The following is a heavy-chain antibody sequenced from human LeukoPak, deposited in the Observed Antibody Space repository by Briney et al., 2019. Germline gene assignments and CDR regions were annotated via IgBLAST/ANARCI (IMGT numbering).Heavy chain of an antibody. J-gene: IGHJ5*02. Sequence: SETLSLTCTVSGGSISSHYWSWIRQPPGKGLEWIGYIYYSGSTNYDPSLKSRVTISVDTSKNQFSLKLSSVTAADTAVYYCARPPGNIVATISWFDPLGQGTLVTVSS. CDR1: GGSISSHY. V-gene: IGHV4-59*11. CDR3: ARPPGNIVATISWFDP. CDR2: IYYSGST. D-gene: IGHD5-12*01.